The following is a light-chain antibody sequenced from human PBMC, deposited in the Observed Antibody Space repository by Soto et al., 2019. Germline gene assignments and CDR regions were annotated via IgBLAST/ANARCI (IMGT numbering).Light chain of an antibody. J-gene: IGKJ1*01. Sequence: DIQMTHSPSTLSASVGDMVTITFRASQSIINWLGWYQQKPGKAPKLLIYKASSLESGVPSRFSGSGSGTDFTLTINRLQPDDFATYYCQQYNSYSWTFGQGTKVDIK. V-gene: IGKV1-5*03. CDR1: QSIINW. CDR3: QQYNSYSWT. CDR2: KAS.